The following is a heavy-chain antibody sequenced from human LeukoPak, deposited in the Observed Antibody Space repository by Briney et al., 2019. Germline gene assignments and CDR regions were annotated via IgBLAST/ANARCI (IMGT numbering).Heavy chain of an antibody. CDR2: IHYSGST. CDR1: GGSISGYY. D-gene: IGHD1-1*01. V-gene: IGHV4-59*08. J-gene: IGHJ4*02. Sequence: RTSETLSLTCTVSGGSISGYYWSWLRQPPGKGLEWIGYIHYSGSTNYNPSLKSRVTISLDTSKKQFFLRLSSVTAADMAIYYCAMYDSFFDYCGQGTLVTVSS. CDR3: AMYDSFFDY.